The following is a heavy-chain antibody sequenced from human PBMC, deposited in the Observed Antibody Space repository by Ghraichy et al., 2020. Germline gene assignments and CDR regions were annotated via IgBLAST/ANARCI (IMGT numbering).Heavy chain of an antibody. CDR2: ISWDSGNI. J-gene: IGHJ4*02. Sequence: GGSLRLSCAASRFIFDDHGMHWVRQAPGKGLEWVSGISWDSGNIGYADSVKGRFTISRDNAKNSLFLQMNSLRAEDTALYYCAKAPYYYESRGSYPLALDSWGQGTLVTVSS. D-gene: IGHD3-22*01. V-gene: IGHV3-9*01. CDR3: AKAPYYYESRGSYPLALDS. CDR1: RFIFDDHG.